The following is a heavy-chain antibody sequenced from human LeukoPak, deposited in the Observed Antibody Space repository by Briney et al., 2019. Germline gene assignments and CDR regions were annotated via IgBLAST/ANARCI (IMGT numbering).Heavy chain of an antibody. J-gene: IGHJ5*02. CDR2: INPNSGGT. CDR3: ARSNYGGHSGVWFDP. D-gene: IGHD4-23*01. CDR1: GYTFTGYY. V-gene: IGHV1-2*02. Sequence: ASVKVSCKASGYTFTGYYMHWVRQAPGQGLEWMGWINPNSGGTNYAQKFQGRVTMTRDTSISTAYMELSRLRSEDTAVYYCARSNYGGHSGVWFDPWGQGTLVTVSS.